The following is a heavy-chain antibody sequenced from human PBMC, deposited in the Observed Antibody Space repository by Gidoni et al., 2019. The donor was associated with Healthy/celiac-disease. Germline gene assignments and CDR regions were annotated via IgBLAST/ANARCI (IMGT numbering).Heavy chain of an antibody. J-gene: IGHJ4*02. CDR1: GFTFRRYS. V-gene: IGHV3-21*01. D-gene: IGHD1-26*01. Sequence: EVQLVESGGGLVKPGGSLRLSCAASGFTFRRYSMNWVRQAPGKGLEWVSSISSSSSYIYYADSVKGRFTISRDNAKNSLYLQMNSLRAEDTAVYYCARDSKIVGASIYYFDYWGQGTLVTVSS. CDR2: ISSSSSYI. CDR3: ARDSKIVGASIYYFDY.